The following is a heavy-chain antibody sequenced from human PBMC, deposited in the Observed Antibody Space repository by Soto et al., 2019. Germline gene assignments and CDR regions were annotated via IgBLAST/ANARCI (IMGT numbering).Heavy chain of an antibody. Sequence: SETLSLTCAVYGGSFSGYYWSWIRQPPGKGLEWIGEINHSGSTNYNPSLKSRVTISVDTSKNQFSLKLSSVTAADTAVYCCARSLNYVWGSYRPTNFDYWGQGTLVTVSS. CDR3: ARSLNYVWGSYRPTNFDY. CDR1: GGSFSGYY. CDR2: INHSGST. V-gene: IGHV4-34*01. D-gene: IGHD3-16*02. J-gene: IGHJ4*02.